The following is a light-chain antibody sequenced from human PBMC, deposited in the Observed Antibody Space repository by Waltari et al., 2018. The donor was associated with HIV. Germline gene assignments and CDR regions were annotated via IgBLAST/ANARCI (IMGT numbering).Light chain of an antibody. CDR3: AAWDDSLSAWV. Sequence: QSVLTQPPSASGTPGQRVTISCSGSSSNLGSNYVYWYQQLPGTAPNLLIYRNNQRPSGVPDRFSGSKSGTSASLAISGLRSEDEADYYCAAWDDSLSAWVFGGGTKLTVL. CDR2: RNN. J-gene: IGLJ3*02. CDR1: SSNLGSNY. V-gene: IGLV1-47*01.